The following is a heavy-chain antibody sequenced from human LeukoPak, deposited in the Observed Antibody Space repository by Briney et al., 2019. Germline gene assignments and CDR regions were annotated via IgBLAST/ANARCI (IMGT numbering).Heavy chain of an antibody. Sequence: GESLRISCKASGYSFTNNWITWVRQMPGKGLEWMGRIDPRDSNTYCSPSFQGHVTISADKSINTAYLQWSTLKASDTAMYFCARGHGWTDYWGQGTLVTVAS. V-gene: IGHV5-10-1*01. CDR2: IDPRDSNT. D-gene: IGHD2-15*01. J-gene: IGHJ4*02. CDR3: ARGHGWTDY. CDR1: GYSFTNNW.